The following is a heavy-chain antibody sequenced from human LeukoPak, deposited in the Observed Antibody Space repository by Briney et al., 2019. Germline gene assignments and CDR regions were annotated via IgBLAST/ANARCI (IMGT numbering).Heavy chain of an antibody. CDR3: ARGGFGEYYFDY. J-gene: IGHJ4*02. CDR2: IYTSGST. CDR1: GGSISSYY. Sequence: SETLSLTCTVSGGSISSYYWSWIRQPPGKGLEWIGYIYTSGSTNYNPSLKSRVTISVDTSKNQFSLKLSSVTTADTAVYYCARGGFGEYYFDYWGQGTLVTVSS. D-gene: IGHD3-10*01. V-gene: IGHV4-4*09.